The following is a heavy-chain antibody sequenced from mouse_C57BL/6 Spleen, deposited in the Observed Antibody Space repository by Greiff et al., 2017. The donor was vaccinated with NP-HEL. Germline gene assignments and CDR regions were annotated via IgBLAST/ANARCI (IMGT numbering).Heavy chain of an antibody. V-gene: IGHV1-61*01. D-gene: IGHD2-4*01. CDR2: IYPSDSET. CDR3: ARKIYYDYGSLAY. CDR1: GYTFTSYW. J-gene: IGHJ3*01. Sequence: QVPLQHPLAAIFIPGSSVKLSCKASGYTFTSYWMDWVKQRPGQGLEWIGNIYPSDSETHYNQKFKDKATLTVDKSSSTAYMQLSSLTSEDSAVYYCARKIYYDYGSLAYWGQGTLVTVSA.